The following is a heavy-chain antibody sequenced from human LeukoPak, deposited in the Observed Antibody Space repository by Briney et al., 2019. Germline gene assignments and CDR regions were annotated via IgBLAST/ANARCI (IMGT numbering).Heavy chain of an antibody. Sequence: GGSLRLSCAASGFTFSSYAMSWVRQAPGKGLEWVAVISYDGSNKYYADSVRGRFTISRDNSKNTLYLQMNSLRAEDTAVYYCARSYYDSSGYQLGFDYWGQGTLVTVSS. CDR2: ISYDGSNK. V-gene: IGHV3-30-3*01. CDR1: GFTFSSYA. J-gene: IGHJ4*02. CDR3: ARSYYDSSGYQLGFDY. D-gene: IGHD3-22*01.